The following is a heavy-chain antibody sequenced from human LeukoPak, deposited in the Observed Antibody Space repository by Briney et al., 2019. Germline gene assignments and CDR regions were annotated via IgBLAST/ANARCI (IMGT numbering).Heavy chain of an antibody. V-gene: IGHV1-2*02. J-gene: IGHJ4*02. CDR2: INPNSGGT. CDR1: GYTFTGYY. CDR3: AFIGRYCSSTSCSFDY. D-gene: IGHD2-2*01. Sequence: GASVKVSRKASGYTFTGYYMHWVRQAPGQGLEWMGWINPNSGGTNYAQKFQGRVTMTRDTSISTAYMELSRLRSDDTAVYYCAFIGRYCSSTSCSFDYWGQGTLVTVSS.